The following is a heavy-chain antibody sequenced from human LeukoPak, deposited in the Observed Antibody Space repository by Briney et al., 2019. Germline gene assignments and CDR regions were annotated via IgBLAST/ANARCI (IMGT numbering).Heavy chain of an antibody. V-gene: IGHV3-11*06. D-gene: IGHD6-19*01. J-gene: IGHJ4*02. Sequence: GGSLRLSCAASGFTFSDYYMSWIRQAPGKGLEWVSYISSSSSYTNYADSVKGRFTISRDNAKSSLYLQMTSLRAEDTAVYYCARDERSGWYQEGFDYWGQGTLVTVSS. CDR2: ISSSSSYT. CDR3: ARDERSGWYQEGFDY. CDR1: GFTFSDYY.